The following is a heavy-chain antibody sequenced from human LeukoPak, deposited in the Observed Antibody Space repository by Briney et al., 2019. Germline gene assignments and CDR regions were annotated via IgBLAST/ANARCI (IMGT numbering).Heavy chain of an antibody. CDR1: GGSISSSNCY. CDR2: IYYSGNT. V-gene: IGHV4-39*01. D-gene: IGHD3-3*01. J-gene: IGHJ5*02. Sequence: SETLSLTCTVSGGSISSSNCYWGWIRQPPGKGLEWIGSIYYSGNTYYNSSLKSRVTISVDTSKNHFSLNLNSVTAADTAVYYCARHAYYDFVTGLFDPWGQGTLVTVSS. CDR3: ARHAYYDFVTGLFDP.